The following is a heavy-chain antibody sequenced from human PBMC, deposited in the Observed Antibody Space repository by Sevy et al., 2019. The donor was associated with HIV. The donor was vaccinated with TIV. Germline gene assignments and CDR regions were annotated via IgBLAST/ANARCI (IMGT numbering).Heavy chain of an antibody. V-gene: IGHV3-33*01. CDR3: ARESREFRFDP. J-gene: IGHJ5*02. CDR2: IWYDGSNK. Sequence: GGSLRLSGAASGFNFSNYAMHWVRQAPGKGLEWVALIWYDGSNKNHADSNSMKGRFTISRDNSKNTLYLQMNNLRAEDTAVYYCARESREFRFDPWGQGTLVTVSS. CDR1: GFNFSNYA.